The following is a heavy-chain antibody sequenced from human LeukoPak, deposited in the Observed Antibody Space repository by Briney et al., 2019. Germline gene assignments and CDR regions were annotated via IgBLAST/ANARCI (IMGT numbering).Heavy chain of an antibody. V-gene: IGHV3-11*04. CDR1: GFTFSDYY. J-gene: IGHJ6*04. D-gene: IGHD3-10*02. CDR3: AELGITMIGGV. CDR2: ITTSGTTI. Sequence: GGSLRLSCAASGFTFSDYYMSWIRQAPGKGLEWISYITTSGTTIYYADSVKGRFTISRDNAKNSLYLQMNSLRAEDTAVYYCAELGITMIGGVWGKGTTVTISS.